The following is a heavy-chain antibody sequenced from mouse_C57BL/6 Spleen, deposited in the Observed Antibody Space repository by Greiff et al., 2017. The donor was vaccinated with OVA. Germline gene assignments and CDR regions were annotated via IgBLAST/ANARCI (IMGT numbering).Heavy chain of an antibody. CDR3: ASARPEGGYAMDY. D-gene: IGHD3-3*01. Sequence: EVMLVESGGDLVKPGGSLKLSCAASGFTFSSYGMSWVRQTPDKRLEWVATISSGGSYTYYPDSVKGRFTISRDNAKNTLYLQMSSLKSEDTAMYYCASARPEGGYAMDYWGQGTSVTVSA. CDR2: ISSGGSYT. CDR1: GFTFSSYG. V-gene: IGHV5-6*01. J-gene: IGHJ4*01.